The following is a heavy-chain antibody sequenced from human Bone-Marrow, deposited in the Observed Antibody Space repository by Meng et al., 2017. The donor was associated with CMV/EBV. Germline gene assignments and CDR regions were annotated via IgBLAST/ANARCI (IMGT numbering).Heavy chain of an antibody. CDR2: NYHSGST. V-gene: IGHV4-38-2*02. Sequence: SETLSLTCTVSGYSISSGYYWGWIRQPPGKGLEWIGSNYHSGSTYYNPSLKSRVTISVDTSKNQLSLKLSSVTAADTAVYYCARNITAADFDYWGQGTLVTVSS. CDR3: ARNITAADFDY. CDR1: GYSISSGYY. D-gene: IGHD2-2*01. J-gene: IGHJ4*02.